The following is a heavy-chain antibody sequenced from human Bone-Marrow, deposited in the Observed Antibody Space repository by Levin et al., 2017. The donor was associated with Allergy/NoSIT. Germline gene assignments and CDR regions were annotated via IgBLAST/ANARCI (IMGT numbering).Heavy chain of an antibody. Sequence: GGSLRLSCAASGFTFSKLAMSWVRQAPGKGLEWVSTISSSGTYYADSVKGRFTISRDNSKNTLSLQLNSLRAEDTAVYYCAKDHDSSGYPTFDYWGQGTLVTVSS. CDR2: ISSSGT. D-gene: IGHD3-22*01. CDR3: AKDHDSSGYPTFDY. J-gene: IGHJ4*02. V-gene: IGHV3-23*01. CDR1: GFTFSKLA.